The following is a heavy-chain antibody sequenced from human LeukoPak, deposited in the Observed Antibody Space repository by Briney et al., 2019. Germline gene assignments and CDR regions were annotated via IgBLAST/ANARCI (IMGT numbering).Heavy chain of an antibody. CDR3: ARAGSSWYLDY. CDR2: IYTSGST. J-gene: IGHJ4*02. Sequence: SETLSLTCAVYGGSFSGYYWSWIRQPAGKGLEWIGRIYTSGSTNYNPSLKSRVTMSVDTSKNQFSLKLSSVTAADTAVYYCARAGSSWYLDYWGQGTQVTVSS. D-gene: IGHD6-13*01. V-gene: IGHV4-59*10. CDR1: GGSFSGYY.